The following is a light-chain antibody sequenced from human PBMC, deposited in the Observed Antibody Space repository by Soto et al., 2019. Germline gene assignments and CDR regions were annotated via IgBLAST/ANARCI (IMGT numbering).Light chain of an antibody. V-gene: IGKV3-20*01. CDR1: QSVSSN. CDR3: QHYSSSPTT. CDR2: AAS. J-gene: IGKJ1*01. Sequence: EIVMTQSPATLSVSPGERATLSCRASQSVSSNLAWYQQKTGQAPRLLIYAASNRATGIPDRFSGSGSGTDFTLTIRRLEPEDFAVYYCQHYSSSPTTFGQGTKVDTK.